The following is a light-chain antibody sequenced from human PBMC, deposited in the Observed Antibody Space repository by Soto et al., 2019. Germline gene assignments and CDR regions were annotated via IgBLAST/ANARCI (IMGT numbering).Light chain of an antibody. J-gene: IGKJ1*01. CDR3: QQYNNWPRT. V-gene: IGKV1-5*01. CDR2: DAS. CDR1: QSISSY. Sequence: DIQMTQSPSTLSASVGDRVTLTCRASQSISSYLAWYQQKPGKAPKLLIYDASSLESGVPSRFSASGSRTEFTLTISSLQSEDFEVYYCQQYNNWPRTFGQGTKVDIK.